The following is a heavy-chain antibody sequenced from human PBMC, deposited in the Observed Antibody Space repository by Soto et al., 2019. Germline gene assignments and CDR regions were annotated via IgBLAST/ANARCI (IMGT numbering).Heavy chain of an antibody. CDR3: ANPLKGATNGLFDY. V-gene: IGHV3-23*01. Sequence: GGSLRLSCAASGFTFSSYAMSWVRQAPGKGLEWVSAISGSGGSTYYADSVKGRFTISRDNSKNTLYLQMNSLRAEDTAVYYCANPLKGATNGLFDYWGQGTLVTVSS. CDR2: ISGSGGST. D-gene: IGHD1-26*01. CDR1: GFTFSSYA. J-gene: IGHJ4*02.